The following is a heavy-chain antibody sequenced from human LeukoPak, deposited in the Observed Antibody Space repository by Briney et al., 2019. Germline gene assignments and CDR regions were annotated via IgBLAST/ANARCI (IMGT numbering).Heavy chain of an antibody. Sequence: PSETLSLTCTVSSGSISSRNYYWAWFRQPPGKGLEWIATIYYSGSTNKTPSLKSRVTLSVDTSKNQFSLKLSSVTAADTAVYYCAIAAMGAFDIWGQGTMVTVSS. CDR1: SGSISSRNYY. CDR3: AIAAMGAFDI. CDR2: IYYSGST. V-gene: IGHV4-39*01. J-gene: IGHJ3*02. D-gene: IGHD2-2*01.